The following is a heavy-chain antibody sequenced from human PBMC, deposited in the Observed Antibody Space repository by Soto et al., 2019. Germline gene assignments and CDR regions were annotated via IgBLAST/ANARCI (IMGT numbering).Heavy chain of an antibody. CDR1: GYTFTSYG. V-gene: IGHV1-18*01. CDR2: ISAYNGNT. J-gene: IGHJ5*02. CDR3: ARDPRVLLGIVLVPAPGWFDP. D-gene: IGHD2-2*03. Sequence: ASVKVSCKASGYTFTSYGISWVRQAPGQGLEWMGWISAYNGNTNYAQKLQGRVTMTTDTSTSTAYMELRSLRSDDTAVYYCARDPRVLLGIVLVPAPGWFDPWGQGTLVTVSS.